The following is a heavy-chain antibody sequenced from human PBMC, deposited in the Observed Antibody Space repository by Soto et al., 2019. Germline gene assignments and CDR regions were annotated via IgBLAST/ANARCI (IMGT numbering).Heavy chain of an antibody. CDR3: VRNDPLAGGAFDV. CDR1: GYRFTNNW. D-gene: IGHD2-15*01. J-gene: IGHJ3*01. Sequence: PGESLKISCKGSGYRFTNNWIGWVRQMPGKGLEWMGVFYPADSETRYSPSFQGQVTMSADKSTSTAYLQWSSLKASDTAMYFCVRNDPLAGGAFDVWGQGTMVTVSS. CDR2: FYPADSET. V-gene: IGHV5-51*01.